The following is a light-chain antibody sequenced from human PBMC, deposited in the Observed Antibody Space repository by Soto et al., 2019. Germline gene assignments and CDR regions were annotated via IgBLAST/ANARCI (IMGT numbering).Light chain of an antibody. CDR2: GAS. CDR1: QGISNY. Sequence: IQMTQSPSSLSASVGDRVTITCQASQGISNYLNWYQQRPGKAPKLLIYGASNLETGVPSRFSGSGSGTDFTFTISGLQPEDIATYFCQQYASVFTFGQGTRLEI. CDR3: QQYASVFT. V-gene: IGKV1-33*01. J-gene: IGKJ5*01.